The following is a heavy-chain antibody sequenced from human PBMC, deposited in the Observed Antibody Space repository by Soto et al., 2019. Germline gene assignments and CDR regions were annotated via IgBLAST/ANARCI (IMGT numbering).Heavy chain of an antibody. CDR3: AKWGYCSGGSCYSGFWFDP. J-gene: IGHJ5*02. CDR2: ISGSGGST. V-gene: IGHV3-23*01. D-gene: IGHD2-15*01. Sequence: EVQLLESGGGLVQPGGSLRLSCAASGFTFSSYAMSWVRQAPGKGLEWVSAISGSGGSTYYADSVKGRFTISRDNSKNTLYLQMNSLRAEDTAVYYCAKWGYCSGGSCYSGFWFDPWGQGTLVTVSS. CDR1: GFTFSSYA.